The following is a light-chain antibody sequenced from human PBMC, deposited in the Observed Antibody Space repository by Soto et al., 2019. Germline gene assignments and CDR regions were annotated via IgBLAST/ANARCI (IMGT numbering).Light chain of an antibody. J-gene: IGKJ1*01. V-gene: IGKV1-5*03. CDR1: QSVDTW. CDR3: QQYRNYPRT. CDR2: RAS. Sequence: DIQMTQFPSTLSASVGDRVTITCRASQSVDTWLAWYHQKPGKAPSLLIYRASSLESGVPSRFSGSGSGTEFTLTIRSLQPDDFASYYCQQYRNYPRTFGQGTKVEVK.